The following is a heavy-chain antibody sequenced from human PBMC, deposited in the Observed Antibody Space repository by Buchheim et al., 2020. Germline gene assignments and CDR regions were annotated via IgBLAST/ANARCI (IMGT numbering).Heavy chain of an antibody. D-gene: IGHD2-21*01. Sequence: QLLESGGGLVQPGGSLRLSCSASGFTFSNFVMGWVRQAPGKGLEWVSGVSGSSIRTYYADSVKGRFTVSRDNFRHALYLQMKTLRVEDTALYYCAKEAGYCGVADCDSGALDIWGQGT. CDR3: AKEAGYCGVADCDSGALDI. CDR1: GFTFSNFV. V-gene: IGHV3-23*01. J-gene: IGHJ3*02. CDR2: VSGSSIRT.